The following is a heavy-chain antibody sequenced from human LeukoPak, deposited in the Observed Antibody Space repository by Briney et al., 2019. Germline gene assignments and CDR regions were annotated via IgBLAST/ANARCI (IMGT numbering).Heavy chain of an antibody. V-gene: IGHV3-53*01. CDR3: ARGRGGA. Sequence: GGSLRLSCAVAGVAVNSYFMGRVRQAPGRGLEWVSLISSEGFIYYADSVKGRFTISRDNSKNTLYLQMNSLRAEDTASYFCARGRGGAWGRGALVTVS. CDR1: GVAVNSYF. D-gene: IGHD2-15*01. CDR2: ISSEGFI. J-gene: IGHJ5*02.